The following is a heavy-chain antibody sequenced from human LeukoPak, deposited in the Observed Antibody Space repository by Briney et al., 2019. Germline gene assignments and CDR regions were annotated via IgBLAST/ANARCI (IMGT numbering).Heavy chain of an antibody. D-gene: IGHD2-8*01. V-gene: IGHV3-48*03. CDR1: GFSVSSYE. CDR2: ISVGGTIT. J-gene: IGHJ5*02. CDR3: AREVYGANSQLDT. Sequence: PGGSLRLSCAVTGFSVSSYEMNRVRQAPGKGLEWLSHISVGGTITYYADSVKGRFAISRDTANNSLYLQLNSLRVEDSGVFCAREVYGANSQLDTWGQGTRVTVSS.